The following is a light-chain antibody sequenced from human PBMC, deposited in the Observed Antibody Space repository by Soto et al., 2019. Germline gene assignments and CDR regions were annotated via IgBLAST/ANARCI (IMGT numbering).Light chain of an antibody. CDR1: QGIYNY. Sequence: DIQMTQSPSSLYASVGDRVTITCRASQGIYNYLAWYQQKPGKAPKLLIYAASTLEAGVPSRFGGSGSGTDFTLTISSLQPEDVATYYCHKYNSALLTFGQGTRLEIK. J-gene: IGKJ5*01. CDR3: HKYNSALLT. CDR2: AAS. V-gene: IGKV1-27*01.